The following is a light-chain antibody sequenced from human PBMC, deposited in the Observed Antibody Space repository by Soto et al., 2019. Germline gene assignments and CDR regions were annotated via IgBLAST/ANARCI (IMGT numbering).Light chain of an antibody. CDR2: EVS. CDR3: SSYTSTNHVV. J-gene: IGLJ2*01. CDR1: YSDVGTYNY. V-gene: IGLV2-14*01. Sequence: QSALTQPASVSGSPGQSITISCTGSYSDVGTYNYVSWYQQHPGTAPKLMIHEVSDRPSGVSNRFSGSKSGNTASLTIPGLQAEDEADYYCSSYTSTNHVVFGGGTKVTVL.